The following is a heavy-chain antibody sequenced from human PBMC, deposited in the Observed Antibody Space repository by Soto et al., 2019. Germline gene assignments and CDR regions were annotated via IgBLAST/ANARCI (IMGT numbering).Heavy chain of an antibody. CDR3: ARDRNPSQWELRGVHYYYGMDV. CDR1: GGTLSSYA. CDR2: IIPIFGTA. J-gene: IGHJ6*02. Sequence: SVKVSCKASGGTLSSYAISWVRQAPGQGLEWMGGIIPIFGTANYAQKFQGRVTITADKSTSTAYMELSSLRSEDTAVYYCARDRNPSQWELRGVHYYYGMDVWGQGTTVTVSS. D-gene: IGHD1-26*01. V-gene: IGHV1-69*06.